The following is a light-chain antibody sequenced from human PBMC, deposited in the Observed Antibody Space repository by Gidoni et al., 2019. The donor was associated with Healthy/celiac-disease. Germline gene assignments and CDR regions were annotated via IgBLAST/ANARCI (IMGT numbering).Light chain of an antibody. CDR3: QQYGSSFT. J-gene: IGKJ5*01. CDR1: QSVSSSY. CDR2: GAS. Sequence: EIVLTQSPGTLSLSPGERATLSCRASQSVSSSYLSWYQQKPGQSPRLLIYGASSRATGIQASFSGSGSGTDFTLTISRLEPEDFAVYYCQQYGSSFTFGQGTRLEIK. V-gene: IGKV3-20*01.